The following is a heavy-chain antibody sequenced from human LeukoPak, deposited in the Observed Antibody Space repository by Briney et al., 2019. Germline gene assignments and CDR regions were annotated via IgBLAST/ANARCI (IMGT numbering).Heavy chain of an antibody. D-gene: IGHD3-22*01. V-gene: IGHV4-59*01. CDR2: IYYSGST. CDR3: GRVRPYYYDSSGYSYAFDI. J-gene: IGHJ3*02. Sequence: SETLSLTCTVSGGSISSYYWSWIRQPPGKGLEWIGYIYYSGSTNYNPSLKSRVNISVDTSKNQFSLELSSVTAADTAVYYCGRVRPYYYDSSGYSYAFDIWGQGTMVTVSS. CDR1: GGSISSYY.